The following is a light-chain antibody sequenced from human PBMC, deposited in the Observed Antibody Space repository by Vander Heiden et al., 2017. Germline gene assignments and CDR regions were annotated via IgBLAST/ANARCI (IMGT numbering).Light chain of an antibody. CDR3: AAWDDSLSDVV. Sequence: SVLTPPPSASRAPGQRVTISCSGSSSNIGSNYVYWYQQLPGTAPKLLIYRNNQRPSGVPDRFSGSKSGTSASLAISGLRSEDEADYYCAAWDDSLSDVVFGGGTKLTVL. CDR1: SSNIGSNY. CDR2: RNN. J-gene: IGLJ2*01. V-gene: IGLV1-47*01.